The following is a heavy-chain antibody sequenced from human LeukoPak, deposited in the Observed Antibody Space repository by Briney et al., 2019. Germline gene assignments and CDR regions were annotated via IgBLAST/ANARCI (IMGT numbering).Heavy chain of an antibody. CDR1: GFTFSSYA. CDR3: ARDGEDIVVVPVSYFDY. J-gene: IGHJ4*02. V-gene: IGHV3-30*01. Sequence: GGSLRFSCAASGFTFSSYAMHWVRQAPGKGVEWVAVISYDGSNKYYADSVKGRFTTSRDNSKNTLYLQMNSLRAEDTAVYYCARDGEDIVVVPVSYFDYWGQGTLVTVSS. D-gene: IGHD2-2*01. CDR2: ISYDGSNK.